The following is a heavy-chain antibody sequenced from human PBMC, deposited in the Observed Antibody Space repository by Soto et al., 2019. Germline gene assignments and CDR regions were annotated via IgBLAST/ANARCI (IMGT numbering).Heavy chain of an antibody. Sequence: GGSLRLSCVASGFTFISSFMGWVRQAPGKGLEWVANINQDGAVTYYVDSVEGRFTISRDNTKDSLYLQMNSLRGEDTAIYYCARYFRGSGRYFFDYWGQGTLVTVSS. J-gene: IGHJ4*02. V-gene: IGHV3-7*03. CDR1: GFTFISSF. D-gene: IGHD6-19*01. CDR2: INQDGAVT. CDR3: ARYFRGSGRYFFDY.